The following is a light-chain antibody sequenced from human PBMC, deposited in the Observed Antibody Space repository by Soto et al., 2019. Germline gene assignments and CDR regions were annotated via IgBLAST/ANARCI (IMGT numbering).Light chain of an antibody. CDR2: EVS. CDR3: SSYAGSYRV. Sequence: QSVPTQPPSASGSPGQSVTISCTGTSSDVGGYNYVSWYQQHPGKAPKLMIYEVSKRPSGVPDRFSGSKSGNTASLTVSGLQAEDEADYYCSSYAGSYRVFGTGTKVTVL. J-gene: IGLJ1*01. V-gene: IGLV2-8*01. CDR1: SSDVGGYNY.